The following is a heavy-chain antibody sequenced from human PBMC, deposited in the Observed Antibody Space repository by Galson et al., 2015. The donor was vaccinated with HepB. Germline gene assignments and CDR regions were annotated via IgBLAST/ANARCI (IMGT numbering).Heavy chain of an antibody. J-gene: IGHJ3*02. CDR2: IYDSGNT. Sequence: SETLSLTCSLDGGSISRYFWNWIRQPAGKGLEWIGRIYDSGNTDYNPYLKSRVTMSLDTSKNQLSLKLTSVTAADTGVYFCARALMYRDYVVNVFDIWGQGTMVTVSS. D-gene: IGHD4-17*01. CDR3: ARALMYRDYVVNVFDI. V-gene: IGHV4-4*07. CDR1: GGSISRYF.